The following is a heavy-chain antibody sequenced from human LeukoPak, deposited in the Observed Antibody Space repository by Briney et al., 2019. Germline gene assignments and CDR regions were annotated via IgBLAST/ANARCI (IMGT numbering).Heavy chain of an antibody. CDR2: VDPEDGET. J-gene: IGHJ4*02. V-gene: IGHV1-69-2*01. CDR1: GYTFTDYY. D-gene: IGHD4-11*01. Sequence: GASVKISCKASGYTFTDYYMHWVQQAPGKGLEGMGRVDPEDGETIYAEKLQGRVTIIADTSTDTAYMELSSLRSEDTAMYYCATDPNDYSDYVQLWGQGTLVTVSS. CDR3: ATDPNDYSDYVQL.